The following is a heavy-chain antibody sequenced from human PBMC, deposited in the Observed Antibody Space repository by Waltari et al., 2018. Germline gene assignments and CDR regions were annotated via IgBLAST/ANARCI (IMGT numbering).Heavy chain of an antibody. V-gene: IGHV3-43D*04. D-gene: IGHD6-13*01. CDR1: GFTLDDYA. CDR2: ISWDGGST. Sequence: EVQLVESGGVVVQPGGSLRLSCAASGFTLDDYAMHWVRQAPGKGLEWVSLISWDGGSTYYADSVKGRFTISRDNSKNSLYLQMNSLRAEDTALYYCAKAKYSSSWYYFDYWGQGTLVTVSS. CDR3: AKAKYSSSWYYFDY. J-gene: IGHJ4*02.